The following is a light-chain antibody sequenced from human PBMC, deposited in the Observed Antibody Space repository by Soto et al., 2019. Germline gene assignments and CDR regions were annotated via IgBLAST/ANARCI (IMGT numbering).Light chain of an antibody. CDR2: EGS. J-gene: IGLJ2*01. CDR1: SSDVGSYNL. V-gene: IGLV2-23*03. CDR3: CSYAGSSTFVV. Sequence: VLTQPASVSGSPGQSITISCTGTSSDVGSYNLVSWYQQHPGKAPKLMIYEGSKRPSGVSNRFSGSKSGNTASLTISGLQAEDEADYYCCSYAGSSTFVVFGGGTKVTVL.